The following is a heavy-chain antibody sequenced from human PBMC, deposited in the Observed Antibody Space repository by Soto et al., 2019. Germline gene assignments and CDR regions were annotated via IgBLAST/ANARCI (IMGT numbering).Heavy chain of an antibody. J-gene: IGHJ4*02. CDR1: GFTFSTYS. D-gene: IGHD1-26*01. CDR3: AREDGVVGATSAFDY. Sequence: KPGGSLRLSCTASGFTFSTYSMNWVRQAPGKGLEWVSSINGRSNYKYYADSVKGRFTISRDNAKNSLYLQMNSLRAEDTAVYYCAREDGVVGATSAFDYWGQGTLVTVSS. CDR2: INGRSNYK. V-gene: IGHV3-21*06.